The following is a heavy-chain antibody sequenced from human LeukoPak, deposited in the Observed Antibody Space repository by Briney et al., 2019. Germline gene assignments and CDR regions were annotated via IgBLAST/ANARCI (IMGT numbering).Heavy chain of an antibody. Sequence: ASVKVSCRASGGTFSSYAISWVRQAPGQGLEWMGRIIPILGIANYAQKFQGRVTITADKSTSTAYMELSSLRSEDPAVYYCARGYHGSGSYPHWGQGTLVNVSS. CDR1: GGTFSSYA. CDR2: IIPILGIA. J-gene: IGHJ4*02. CDR3: ARGYHGSGSYPH. D-gene: IGHD3-10*01. V-gene: IGHV1-69*04.